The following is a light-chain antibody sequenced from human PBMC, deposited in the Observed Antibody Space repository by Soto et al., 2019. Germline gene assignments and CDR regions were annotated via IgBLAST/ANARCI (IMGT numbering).Light chain of an antibody. Sequence: EIVLTQSPGTLSMSPGERATLSCRASQSVSNNYLAWYQQKPGQAPRLLIFAASSRATGIPDRFSGSGSGTDFTLTISRLEPEDFAMYYCQQYDTYSPRLACGGGTAVEIK. J-gene: IGKJ4*01. CDR3: QQYDTYSPRLA. V-gene: IGKV3-20*01. CDR1: QSVSNNY. CDR2: AAS.